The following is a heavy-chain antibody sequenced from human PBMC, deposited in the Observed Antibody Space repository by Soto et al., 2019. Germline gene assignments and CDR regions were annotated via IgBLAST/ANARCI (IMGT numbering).Heavy chain of an antibody. V-gene: IGHV4-4*02. Sequence: PSETLSHTYNDSSRAISSRNWWSWVRQPPGKGLEWIGEIYHSGSTNYNPSLKSRVTISVDKSKNQFSLKLSSVTAADTAVYYCARVAGDSYGSWFDPWGQG. CDR2: IYHSGST. CDR1: SRAISSRNW. CDR3: ARVAGDSYGSWFDP. J-gene: IGHJ5*02. D-gene: IGHD5-18*01.